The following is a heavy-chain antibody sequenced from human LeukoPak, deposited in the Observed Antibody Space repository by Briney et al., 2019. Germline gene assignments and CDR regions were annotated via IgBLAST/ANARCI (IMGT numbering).Heavy chain of an antibody. CDR2: ISSSSSCI. J-gene: IGHJ6*03. V-gene: IGHV3-21*01. Sequence: GGSLRLSCAASGFTFSSYSMNWVRQAPGKGLEWVSSISSSSSCIYYADSVKGRFTISRDNAKNSLYLQMNSLRAEDTAVYYCARVKRGGSDYWNYYYMDVWGKGTTVTVSS. CDR3: ARVKRGGSDYWNYYYMDV. D-gene: IGHD1-26*01. CDR1: GFTFSSYS.